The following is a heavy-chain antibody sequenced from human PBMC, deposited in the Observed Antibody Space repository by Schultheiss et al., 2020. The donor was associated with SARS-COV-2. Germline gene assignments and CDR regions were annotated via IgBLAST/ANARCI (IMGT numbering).Heavy chain of an antibody. CDR1: GGSISSYY. D-gene: IGHD6-13*01. Sequence: SQTLSLTCTVSGGSISSYYWSWIRQPPGKGLEWIGEINHSGSTNYNPSLKSRLTISVDTSKNQFSLKLSSVTASDTAVYYCARAYSSSWYCGFCRFDPWGQGTLVTVSS. J-gene: IGHJ5*02. CDR2: INHSGST. CDR3: ARAYSSSWYCGFCRFDP. V-gene: IGHV4-34*01.